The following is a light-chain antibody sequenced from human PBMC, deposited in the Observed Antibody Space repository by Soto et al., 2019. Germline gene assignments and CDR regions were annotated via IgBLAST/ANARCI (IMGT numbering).Light chain of an antibody. Sequence: DIQRTQSPSTLSASVGDRVTITCRASQSLNNELSWYQQKPGKAPNLLMYDASTLERGVPSRFSGTGSGTEFTLTISSLQPDDFATYYCQQYHRSSITFGQGTKV. CDR2: DAS. CDR3: QQYHRSSIT. V-gene: IGKV1-5*01. CDR1: QSLNNE. J-gene: IGKJ1*01.